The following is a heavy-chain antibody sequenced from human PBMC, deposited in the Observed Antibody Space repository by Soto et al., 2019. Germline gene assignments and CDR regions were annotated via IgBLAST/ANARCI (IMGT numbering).Heavy chain of an antibody. CDR2: ISSRSRYT. V-gene: IGHV3-11*05. D-gene: IGHD5-12*01. CDR1: GFTFSDYY. Sequence: QVQLVESGGGLVKPGGSLRLSCAASGFTFSDYYMSWIRQAPGKGLEWVSYISSRSRYTKYADSVKGRFTISRDNAKNSLYLQMNSLRAEDTAVYYCARDHHRYSGYDYVDYWGQGTLVTVSS. CDR3: ARDHHRYSGYDYVDY. J-gene: IGHJ4*02.